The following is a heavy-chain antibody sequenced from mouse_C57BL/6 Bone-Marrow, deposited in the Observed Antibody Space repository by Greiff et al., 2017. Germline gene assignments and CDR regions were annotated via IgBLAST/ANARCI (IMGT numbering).Heavy chain of an antibody. Sequence: QVQLQQPGAELVKPGASVKMSCKASGYTFTSYWITWVKQRPGQGLEWIGDIYPGSGSTKYNEKFKSKATLTVDTSSITAYMQLSSLTSEDSAVYYWASSFYFPTFGYWGQGTTLTVSS. CDR1: GYTFTSYW. CDR3: ASSFYFPTFGY. CDR2: IYPGSGST. V-gene: IGHV1-55*01. D-gene: IGHD2-1*01. J-gene: IGHJ2*01.